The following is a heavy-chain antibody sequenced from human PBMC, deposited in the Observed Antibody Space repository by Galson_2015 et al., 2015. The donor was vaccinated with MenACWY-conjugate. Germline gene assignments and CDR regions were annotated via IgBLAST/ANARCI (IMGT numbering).Heavy chain of an antibody. V-gene: IGHV3-72*01. CDR1: GFTFSDHF. J-gene: IGHJ4*02. CDR2: IRNRRDSYST. CDR3: GDIGAFDY. Sequence: SLRLSCAASGFTFSDHFMHWVRQSPGTGLEWLGRIRNRRDSYSTDYAASVQGRFTISRDDSQNSLFLQMDRLKTDDTGVYCCGDIGAFDYWGQGTPVTVSS.